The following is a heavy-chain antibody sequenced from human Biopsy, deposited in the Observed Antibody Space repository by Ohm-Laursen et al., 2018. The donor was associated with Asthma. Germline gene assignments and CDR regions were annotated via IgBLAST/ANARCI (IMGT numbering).Heavy chain of an antibody. D-gene: IGHD5-12*01. J-gene: IGHJ6*02. CDR2: LIPVLGTP. CDR3: ARGYSGSDRIVYYYSGLEV. V-gene: IGHV1-69*13. Sequence: SVKVSCKASGDSFSNYAISWVRQAPGQGLEWMGGLIPVLGTPDHAQMFEGRVTITADESTSTAYMGLSSLSSEDTAAYYCARGYSGSDRIVYYYSGLEVWGQGTTVTVSS. CDR1: GDSFSNYA.